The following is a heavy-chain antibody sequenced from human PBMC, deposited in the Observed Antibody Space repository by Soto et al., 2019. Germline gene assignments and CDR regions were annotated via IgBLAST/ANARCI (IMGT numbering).Heavy chain of an antibody. D-gene: IGHD3-10*01. V-gene: IGHV3-30*18. CDR2: ISYDGSNK. J-gene: IGHJ6*02. CDR1: GFTFSSYG. Sequence: GGSLRLSCAASGFTFSSYGMHWVRQAPGKGLEWVAVISYDGSNKYYADSVKGRFTISRDNSKNTLYLQMNSLRAEATAVYYCAKSLHPCFGELNYNYYVMDVWGQGTTVTVSS. CDR3: AKSLHPCFGELNYNYYVMDV.